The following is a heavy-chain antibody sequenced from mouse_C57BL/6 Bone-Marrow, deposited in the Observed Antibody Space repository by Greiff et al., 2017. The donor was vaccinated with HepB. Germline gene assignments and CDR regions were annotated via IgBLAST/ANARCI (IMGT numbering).Heavy chain of an antibody. CDR2: INPSNGGT. V-gene: IGHV1-53*01. CDR1: GYTFTSYW. Sequence: VQLQQPGTELVKPGASVKLSCKASGYTFTSYWMHWVKQRPGQGLEWIGNINPSNGGTNYNEKFKSKATLTVDKSSSTAYMQLSSLTSEDSAVYYCARDDYDFGWAMDYWGQGTSVTVSS. D-gene: IGHD2-4*01. CDR3: ARDDYDFGWAMDY. J-gene: IGHJ4*01.